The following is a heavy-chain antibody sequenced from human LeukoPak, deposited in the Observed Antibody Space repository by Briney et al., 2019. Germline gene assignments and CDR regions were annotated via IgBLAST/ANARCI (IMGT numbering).Heavy chain of an antibody. J-gene: IGHJ5*02. V-gene: IGHV1-18*01. D-gene: IGHD6-19*01. CDR1: GYTFTSYS. CDR2: ISAYSGNT. CDR3: ARDSSGWYHWFDP. Sequence: ASVNVSCKASGYTFTSYSISWVRQAPGQGLEWMGWISAYSGNTNYAQKFQGRVTMTTVTSTSTAYMELRSLRSDDTAVYYCARDSSGWYHWFDPWGQGTRVTVSS.